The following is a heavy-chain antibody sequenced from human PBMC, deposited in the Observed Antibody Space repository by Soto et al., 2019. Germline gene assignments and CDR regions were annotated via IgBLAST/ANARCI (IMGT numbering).Heavy chain of an antibody. J-gene: IGHJ6*02. CDR1: GSTLTSYD. V-gene: IGHV1-8*01. CDR3: ARDLDDFWSGYYYGMDV. CDR2: INPNGDDT. Sequence: ASVKVSCKASGSTLTSYDIHWVRQASGQGLEWMGRINPNGDDTRYAQKFQGRVTMTRDSSKSTVYLEMNSLRAEDTAVYYCARDLDDFWSGYYYGMDVWGQGTTVTVSS. D-gene: IGHD3-3*01.